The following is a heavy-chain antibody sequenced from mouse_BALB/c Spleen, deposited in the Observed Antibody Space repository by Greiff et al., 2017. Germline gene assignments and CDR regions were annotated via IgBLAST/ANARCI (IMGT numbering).Heavy chain of an antibody. J-gene: IGHJ4*01. Sequence: EVQLVESGGGLVQPEGSRKLSCAASGFTFSSFGMHWVRQAPEKGLEWVAYISSGSSTIYYADTVKGRFTISRDNPKNTLFLQMTSLRSEDTAMYYCARHGADYWGQGTSVTVSS. CDR1: GFTFSSFG. CDR3: ARHGADY. V-gene: IGHV5-17*02. CDR2: ISSGSSTI.